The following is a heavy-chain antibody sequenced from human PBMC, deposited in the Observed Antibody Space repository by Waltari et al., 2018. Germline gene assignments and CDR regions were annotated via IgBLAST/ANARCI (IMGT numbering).Heavy chain of an antibody. V-gene: IGHV3-30*01. CDR1: GLTFSNHI. Sequence: QLQLVESGGGGVQPGRSLRLPCAPPGLTFSNHIIHWVRQAPGKGLEWVAAISYDGSIYYAESVKGRFTIAGDNSKTIVYLQLNSLRDEDTSIYYCAREGGSSGYAGYFDSWGPGTLVTVSS. J-gene: IGHJ4*02. D-gene: IGHD6-25*01. CDR2: ISYDGSI. CDR3: AREGGSSGYAGYFDS.